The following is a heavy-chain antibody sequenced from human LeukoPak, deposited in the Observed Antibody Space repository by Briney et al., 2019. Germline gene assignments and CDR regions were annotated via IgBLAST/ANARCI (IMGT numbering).Heavy chain of an antibody. CDR3: ARAPGGNAGNFQH. CDR2: IYYSGST. CDR1: GGSISSSSNY. Sequence: SETLSLTCTVSGGSISSSSNYWGWIRQPPGKGLEWIGSIYYSGSTYYNPSLKSRVTISVDTSKNHFSLKLSSVTAADTAVYYCARAPGGNAGNFQHWGQGTLVTVSS. V-gene: IGHV4-39*02. D-gene: IGHD4-23*01. J-gene: IGHJ1*01.